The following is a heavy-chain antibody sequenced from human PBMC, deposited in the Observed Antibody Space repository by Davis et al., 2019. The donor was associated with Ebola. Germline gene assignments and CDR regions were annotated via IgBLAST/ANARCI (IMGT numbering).Heavy chain of an antibody. CDR1: AGSISSSNW. J-gene: IGHJ4*02. V-gene: IGHV4-4*02. CDR2: IYYSGST. Sequence: SETLSLTCAVSAGSISSSNWWSCVRQPPGKGLEWIGYIYYSGSTYYNPSLKSRVTISVDTSKNQFSLKLSSVTAADTAVYYCARGHRYCSGGSCYLFYDYWGQGTLVTVSS. D-gene: IGHD2-15*01. CDR3: ARGHRYCSGGSCYLFYDY.